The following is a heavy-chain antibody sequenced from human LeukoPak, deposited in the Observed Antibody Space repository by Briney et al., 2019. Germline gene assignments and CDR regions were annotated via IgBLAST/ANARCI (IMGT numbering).Heavy chain of an antibody. CDR2: IYPGDSDP. D-gene: IGHD6-13*01. CDR3: VRHGLGSSWFGFDN. Sequence: GESLQISCKGSGSTFTTYWIGWVRQMPAKGLEYTRIIYPGDSDPRYSPSFQGQVTISADTSISPAYLQWSSLKASDSAMYYCVRHGLGSSWFGFDNWGQGTLVTVSS. V-gene: IGHV5-51*01. CDR1: GSTFTTYW. J-gene: IGHJ4*02.